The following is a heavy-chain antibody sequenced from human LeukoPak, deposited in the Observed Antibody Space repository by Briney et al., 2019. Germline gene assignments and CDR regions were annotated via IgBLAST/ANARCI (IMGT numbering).Heavy chain of an antibody. CDR3: ARVSWDRSGWYVDC. CDR1: GVSISSGGYY. Sequence: KTSQTLSLTCTVSGVSISSGGYYWSWIRQRPGKGLEWIGYIYYSGSTYYNPSLKSRVTISVDTSKNQFSLKLTSVTAADTAVYYCARVSWDRSGWYVDCWGQGTLVTVSS. V-gene: IGHV4-31*03. J-gene: IGHJ4*02. D-gene: IGHD6-19*01. CDR2: IYYSGST.